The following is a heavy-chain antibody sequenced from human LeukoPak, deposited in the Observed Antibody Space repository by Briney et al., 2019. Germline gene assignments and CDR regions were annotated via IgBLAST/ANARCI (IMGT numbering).Heavy chain of an antibody. Sequence: GGTLRLSCAASGFTFSSYGMSWVRQAPGKGLEWVSYISSSGSTIYYADSVKGRFTISRDNAKNSLYLQMNTLRPEDTAVYYCAKDPRGYPGGFDYWGQGTLVTVSS. CDR1: GFTFSSYG. V-gene: IGHV3-48*04. D-gene: IGHD5-18*01. CDR2: ISSSGSTI. J-gene: IGHJ4*02. CDR3: AKDPRGYPGGFDY.